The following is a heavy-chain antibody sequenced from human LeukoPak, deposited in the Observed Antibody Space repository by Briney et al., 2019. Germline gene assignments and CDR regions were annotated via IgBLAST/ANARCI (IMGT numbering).Heavy chain of an antibody. CDR3: VAATGAFDF. V-gene: IGHV3-21*01. Sequence: GGSLRLSCAASKFTFTTYSMNWVRQAPGKGLEWVSSISSSSYIYYADSVKGRFTISRDNAKKSLYLQMNSLRAEDTAVYYCVAATGAFDFWGQGTMVTVSS. CDR2: ISSSSYI. J-gene: IGHJ3*01. CDR1: KFTFTTYS. D-gene: IGHD6-19*01.